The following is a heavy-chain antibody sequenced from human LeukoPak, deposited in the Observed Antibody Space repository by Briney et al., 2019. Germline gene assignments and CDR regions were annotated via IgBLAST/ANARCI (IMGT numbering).Heavy chain of an antibody. J-gene: IGHJ3*02. CDR1: GGSISSGSYY. V-gene: IGHV4-61*02. CDR3: ASQLGALDI. CDR2: IFTRGST. D-gene: IGHD2-2*01. Sequence: SQTLSLTCTVYGGSISSGSYYWTWIRQPAGKGPEWIGRIFTRGSTNYNPSLKSRVTISLDTSKNQFSLKLSSVTAADTAVYYCASQLGALDIWGQGTMVTVSS.